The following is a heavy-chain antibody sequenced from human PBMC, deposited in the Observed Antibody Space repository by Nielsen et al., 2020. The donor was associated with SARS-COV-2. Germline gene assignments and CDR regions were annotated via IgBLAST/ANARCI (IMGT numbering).Heavy chain of an antibody. CDR1: GFTFSSYA. D-gene: IGHD6-19*01. Sequence: GESLKISCSASGFTFSSYAMHWVRQAPGKGLEWVSSISSSSSYIYYADSVKGRFTISRDNAKNSLYLQMNSLRAEDTAVYYCAKDFRIVVAVYYYYGMDVWGQGTTVTVSS. CDR3: AKDFRIVVAVYYYYGMDV. CDR2: ISSSSSYI. V-gene: IGHV3-21*01. J-gene: IGHJ6*02.